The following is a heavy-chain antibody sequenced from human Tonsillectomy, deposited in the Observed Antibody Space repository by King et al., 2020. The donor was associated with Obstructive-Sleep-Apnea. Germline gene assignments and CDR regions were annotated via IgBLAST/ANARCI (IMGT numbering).Heavy chain of an antibody. CDR2: IRGSGGST. CDR3: APNEGDSSGYYPEYFQH. V-gene: IGHV3-23*04. Sequence: VQLVESGGGLVQPGGSLRLSCAASGFTFSSYAMSWVRQAPGKGLEWVSAIRGSGGSTYYADSVKGRFTISRDHSKNTLYLQMNSLRAEDTAVYYCAPNEGDSSGYYPEYFQHWGQGTLVTVSS. J-gene: IGHJ1*01. CDR1: GFTFSSYA. D-gene: IGHD3-22*01.